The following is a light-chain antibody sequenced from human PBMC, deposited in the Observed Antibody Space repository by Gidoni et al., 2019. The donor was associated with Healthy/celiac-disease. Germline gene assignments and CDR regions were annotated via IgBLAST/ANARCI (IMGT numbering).Light chain of an antibody. V-gene: IGLV3-25*03. CDR1: ALPKQY. CDR2: KDS. Sequence: SYELTQPPSVSVSPGQTARITCSGDALPKQYAYWYQQKPGQAPVLVIYKDSERPSGIPERLSGSRSGTTVTLTISGVQAEDEADYYCQSADSSGTYVVFGGGTKLTGL. J-gene: IGLJ2*01. CDR3: QSADSSGTYVV.